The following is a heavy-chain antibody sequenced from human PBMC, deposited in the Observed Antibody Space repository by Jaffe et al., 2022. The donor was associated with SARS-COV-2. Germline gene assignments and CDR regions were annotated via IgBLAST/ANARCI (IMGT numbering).Heavy chain of an antibody. CDR3: ARGDPPWDCSSTSCSSGEVGFDY. Sequence: QVQLQQWGAGLLKPSETLSLTCAVYGGSFSGYYWSWIRQPPGKGLEWIGEINHSGSTNYNPSLKSRVTISVDTSKNQFSLKLSSVTAADTAVYYCARGDPPWDCSSTSCSSGEVGFDYWGQGTLVTVSS. D-gene: IGHD2-2*01. CDR1: GGSFSGYY. J-gene: IGHJ4*02. V-gene: IGHV4-34*01. CDR2: INHSGST.